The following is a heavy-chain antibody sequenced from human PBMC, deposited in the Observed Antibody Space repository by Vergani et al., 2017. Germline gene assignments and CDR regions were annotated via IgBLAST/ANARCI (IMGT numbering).Heavy chain of an antibody. Sequence: QVQLVQSGAEVKKPGASVKVSCKASGYTFTSYYMHWVRQAPGQGLEWMGIINPSGGSTSYAQKFQGRVTMTRDTSTSTAYMELSSLRSEDTAVYYCASFRVGSIGDLPPWGQGTLVTVSS. V-gene: IGHV1-46*01. CDR2: INPSGGST. D-gene: IGHD3-3*01. CDR1: GYTFTSYY. CDR3: ASFRVGSIGDLPP. J-gene: IGHJ5*02.